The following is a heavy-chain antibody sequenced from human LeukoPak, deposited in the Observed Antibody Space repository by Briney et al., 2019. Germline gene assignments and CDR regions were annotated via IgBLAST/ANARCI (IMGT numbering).Heavy chain of an antibody. D-gene: IGHD7-27*01. V-gene: IGHV3-23*01. CDR1: GFTFSYFA. CDR2: ISGSGGST. Sequence: GGSLRLSCAASGFTFSYFAMSWVRQAPGKGLEWVSAISGSGGSTYYADSVKGRFTVSRDNSKNTLFLQMNSLRAEDTAVYYCAKDGGLWVSAHWGDSWGRGTLVTVSS. J-gene: IGHJ4*02. CDR3: AKDGGLWVSAHWGDS.